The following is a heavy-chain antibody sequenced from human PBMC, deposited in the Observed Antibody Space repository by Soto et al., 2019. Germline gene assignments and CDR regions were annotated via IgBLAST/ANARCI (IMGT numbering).Heavy chain of an antibody. CDR3: ASRKITRDAFDI. CDR2: IYPRDSDT. Sequence: GESLKISCKGSGDSFTSYWIGWVRQMPGKGLEWMGIIYPRDSDTRYRPSFQGQVTISADKSISTAYLQWSSLKASDSAVYYCASRKITRDAFDIWGQGTMVTVSS. V-gene: IGHV5-51*01. J-gene: IGHJ3*02. CDR1: GDSFTSYW.